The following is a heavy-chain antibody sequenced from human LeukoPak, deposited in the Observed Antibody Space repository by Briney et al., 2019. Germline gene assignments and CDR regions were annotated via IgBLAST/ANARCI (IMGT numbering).Heavy chain of an antibody. D-gene: IGHD3-16*01. V-gene: IGHV1-18*01. Sequence: RASVKVSCKTSGYTFTRYGISWVRQAPGQGLEWMGWTSAYNGHTTYAQKVQGRVTMTTDTSTNTGYMELSRLRSDDTAVYYCATLSPLFDYWGQGTLVTVSS. CDR1: GYTFTRYG. J-gene: IGHJ4*02. CDR3: ATLSPLFDY. CDR2: TSAYNGHT.